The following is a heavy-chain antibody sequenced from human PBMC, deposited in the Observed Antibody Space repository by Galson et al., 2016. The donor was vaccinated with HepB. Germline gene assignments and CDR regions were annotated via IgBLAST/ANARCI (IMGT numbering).Heavy chain of an antibody. CDR2: ISGKGGYT. J-gene: IGHJ4*02. Sequence: SLRLSCAASGFTFSDYYMSWIRQAPGKGLECVSYISGKGGYTNYADSVRGRFTISRDNAKNSLYLEVNSLRAEDTAVYYCAREALSAYFDSWGQGILVTVSS. V-gene: IGHV3-11*06. CDR1: GFTFSDYY. CDR3: AREALSAYFDS.